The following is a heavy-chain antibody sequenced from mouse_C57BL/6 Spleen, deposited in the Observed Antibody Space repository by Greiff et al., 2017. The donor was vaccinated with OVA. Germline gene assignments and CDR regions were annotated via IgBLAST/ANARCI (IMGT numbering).Heavy chain of an antibody. D-gene: IGHD2-4*01. CDR2: LDPSDSYT. J-gene: IGHJ2*01. V-gene: IGHV1-69*01. CDR3: ARGYDYDQYYFDY. Sequence: QVQLQQSGAELVMPGASVKLSCKASGYTFTSYWMHWVKQRPGQGLEWIGELDPSDSYTNYNQKFKGKSTLTVDKSSSTAYMQLSSLTSEDSAVYYCARGYDYDQYYFDYWGQGTTLTVSS. CDR1: GYTFTSYW.